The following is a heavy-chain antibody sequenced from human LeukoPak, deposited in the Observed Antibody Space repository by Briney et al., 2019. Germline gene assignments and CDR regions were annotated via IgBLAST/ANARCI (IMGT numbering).Heavy chain of an antibody. D-gene: IGHD3-22*01. CDR3: AKEGEIGGYYEYFDY. J-gene: IGHJ4*02. CDR1: GFTFSDYG. Sequence: PGGSLRLSCAASGFTFSDYGMSWVRQAPGKGLEWVSTISDGGSITYYADSVKGRFTISRDNSKNTLYLQMNSLRAEDTAVYYCAKEGEIGGYYEYFDYWGQGTLVTVSS. CDR2: ISDGGSIT. V-gene: IGHV3-23*01.